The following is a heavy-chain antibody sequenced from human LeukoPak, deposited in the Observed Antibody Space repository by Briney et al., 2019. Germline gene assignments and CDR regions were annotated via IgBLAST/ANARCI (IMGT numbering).Heavy chain of an antibody. V-gene: IGHV3-64D*06. J-gene: IGHJ4*02. CDR2: ISTNGGST. D-gene: IGHD2-21*02. CDR3: VKGTSAYCGGDCYSYFDY. Sequence: PGGSLRLSRAASGFTVSSNYMSWVRQAPGKGLEYVSAISTNGGSTYYADSVKGRFTFSRDNSKSTLYLQMSSLRAEDTAVYYCVKGTSAYCGGDCYSYFDYWGQGTLVTVSS. CDR1: GFTVSSNY.